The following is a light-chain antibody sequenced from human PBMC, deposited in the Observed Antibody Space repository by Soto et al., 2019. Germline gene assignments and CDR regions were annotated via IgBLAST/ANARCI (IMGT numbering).Light chain of an antibody. J-gene: IGKJ4*01. CDR3: QDYSSTSGLT. CDR1: QSIITW. V-gene: IGKV1-5*03. Sequence: DIQRTQSPSTLSASVGDRVTITCRASQSIITWLAWYQQKPGKAPKLLIYQASTLKSGVPSRFSGSGSGTDFTLTISSLQPEDFATYYCQDYSSTSGLTFGGGAKVEIK. CDR2: QAS.